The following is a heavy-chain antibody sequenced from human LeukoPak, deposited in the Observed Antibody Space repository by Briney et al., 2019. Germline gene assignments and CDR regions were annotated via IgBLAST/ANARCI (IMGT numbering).Heavy chain of an antibody. D-gene: IGHD6-13*01. V-gene: IGHV4-4*02. CDR2: IYHSGST. Sequence: PSGTLSLTCAVSGGSISSSNWWSWVRQPPGKGLEWIGEIYHSGSTNYNPSLKSRVTISVDKSKNQFSMKLNSVTAADTAVYYCARVPKAAADNWFDPWGQGTLVTVSS. J-gene: IGHJ5*02. CDR1: GGSISSSNW. CDR3: ARVPKAAADNWFDP.